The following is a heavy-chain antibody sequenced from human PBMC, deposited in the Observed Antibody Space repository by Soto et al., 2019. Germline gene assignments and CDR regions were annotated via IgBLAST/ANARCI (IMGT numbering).Heavy chain of an antibody. J-gene: IGHJ6*03. CDR1: VGSFSGYY. CDR2: INHSGST. CDR3: ARGRLHSPNYYYMDV. Sequence: ETLSLTCAFYVGSFSGYYWSWIRQPPGKGLEWIGEINHSGSTNYNPSLKSRVTISVDTSKNQFSLKLSSVTAADTAVYYCARGRLHSPNYYYMDVWGKGTTVTVSS. V-gene: IGHV4-34*01. D-gene: IGHD4-4*01.